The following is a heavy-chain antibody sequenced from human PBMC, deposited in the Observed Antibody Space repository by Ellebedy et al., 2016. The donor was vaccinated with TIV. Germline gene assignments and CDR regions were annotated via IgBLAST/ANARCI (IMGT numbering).Heavy chain of an antibody. D-gene: IGHD6-19*01. J-gene: IGHJ4*02. CDR1: GGSIRSGGYY. CDR3: ARELAVAEIYFDY. V-gene: IGHV4-31*03. CDR2: IYYSGST. Sequence: SETLSLXCTVSGGSIRSGGYYWSWIRQHPGKGLEWIGYIYYSGSTYYNPSLKSRVTISVDTSKNQFSLKLSSVTAADTAMYYCARELAVAEIYFDYWGQGTLVTVSS.